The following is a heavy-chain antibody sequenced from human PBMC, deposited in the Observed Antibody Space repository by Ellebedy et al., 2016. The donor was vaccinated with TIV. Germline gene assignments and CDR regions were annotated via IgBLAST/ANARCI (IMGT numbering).Heavy chain of an antibody. CDR2: ISYDGSNK. D-gene: IGHD4-17*01. J-gene: IGHJ4*02. CDR1: GFTFSSYA. CDR3: VGDFGFSYGDYAPFYY. Sequence: GGSLRLSXAASGFTFSSYAMHWVRQAPGKGLEWVAVISYDGSNKYYADSVKGRFTISRDNSKNTLYLQMSSLRAEDTAVYYCVGDFGFSYGDYAPFYYWGQGTLVTVSS. V-gene: IGHV3-30*14.